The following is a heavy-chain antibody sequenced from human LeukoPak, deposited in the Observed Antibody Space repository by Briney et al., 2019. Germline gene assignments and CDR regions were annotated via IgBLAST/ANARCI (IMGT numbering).Heavy chain of an antibody. CDR2: INPEGSEK. CDR3: AKRYIGNYYFDY. Sequence: GWSLRLSCAASGFIFSNSWMNWVRQAPGEGLEWVANINPEGSEKYYLDSVKGRFTISRDNAKNSLYLQMNSLRVEDTALYYCAKRYIGNYYFDYWGQGTLVTVSS. D-gene: IGHD3-16*02. J-gene: IGHJ4*02. V-gene: IGHV3-7*03. CDR1: GFIFSNSW.